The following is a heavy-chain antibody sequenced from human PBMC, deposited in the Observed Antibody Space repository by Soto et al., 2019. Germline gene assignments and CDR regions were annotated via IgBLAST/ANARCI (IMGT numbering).Heavy chain of an antibody. CDR2: IIPILGIV. CDR1: GGTFSSYT. J-gene: IGHJ5*02. CDR3: TRGRDHSSSWIT. V-gene: IGHV1-69*02. Sequence: QVQLVQSGAEVKKPGSSVKVSCKASGGTFSSYTISWVRQAPGQGLEWMGRIIPILGIVNYAQKFQGRVTITADKSTSTAYRELSSLRSEDTAVYYCTRGRDHSSSWITWGQGTLVTVSS. D-gene: IGHD6-13*01.